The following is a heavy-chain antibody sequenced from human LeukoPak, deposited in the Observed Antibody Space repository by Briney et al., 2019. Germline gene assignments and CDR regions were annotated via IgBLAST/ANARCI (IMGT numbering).Heavy chain of an antibody. V-gene: IGHV3-30*18. Sequence: GGSLRLSCAASGFTFSSYGMHWVRQAPGKGLEWVAVISHDESNKVYADSVKGRFTISRDNPKNTLYLQMNSLRAEDTAVYYCAKDVATNNWKPRNFDYWGQGTLVTVSS. CDR1: GFTFSSYG. CDR3: AKDVATNNWKPRNFDY. D-gene: IGHD1-20*01. J-gene: IGHJ4*02. CDR2: ISHDESNK.